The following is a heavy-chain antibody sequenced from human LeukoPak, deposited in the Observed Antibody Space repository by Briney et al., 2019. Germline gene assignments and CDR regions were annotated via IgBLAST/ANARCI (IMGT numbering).Heavy chain of an antibody. CDR1: GGSISSSSYY. CDR2: INHSGST. CDR3: AREREIRFLEWPLRPASWFDP. Sequence: PSETLSLTCTVSGGSISSSSYYWGWIRQPPGKGLEWIGEINHSGSTNYNPSLKSRVTISVDTSKNQFSLKLSSVTAADTAVYYCAREREIRFLEWPLRPASWFDPSGQGTLVTVSS. V-gene: IGHV4-39*07. D-gene: IGHD3-3*01. J-gene: IGHJ5*02.